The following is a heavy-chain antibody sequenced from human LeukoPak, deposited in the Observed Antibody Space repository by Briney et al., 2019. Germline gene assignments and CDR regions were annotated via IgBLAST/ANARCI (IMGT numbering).Heavy chain of an antibody. D-gene: IGHD4-23*01. Sequence: PSETLSFTGTVSAGSISGYYWSWIRQRPGKGLEGCGYIYDSGSTNYNPSLESRVTISVVTSKNQFSMKLSSVTAANTAVYYCARGSHYGGNWGSYWGQGTLVTVSS. CDR3: ARGSHYGGNWGSY. CDR1: AGSISGYY. CDR2: IYDSGST. V-gene: IGHV4-59*01. J-gene: IGHJ4*02.